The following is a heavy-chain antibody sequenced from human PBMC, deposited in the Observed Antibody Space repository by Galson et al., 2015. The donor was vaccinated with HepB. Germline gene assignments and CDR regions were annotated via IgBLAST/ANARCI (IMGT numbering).Heavy chain of an antibody. J-gene: IGHJ4*02. CDR1: GFTFSNAW. CDR2: IKSKTDGGTT. D-gene: IGHD4-17*01. CDR3: TTAATVTTSPDF. V-gene: IGHV3-15*01. Sequence: SLRLSCAASGFTFSNAWMSWVRQAPGKGLEWVGRIKSKTDGGTTDYAAPVKGRFTISRDDSKNTLYLQMNSLKTEDTAVYYCTTAATVTTSPDFWGQGTLVTVSS.